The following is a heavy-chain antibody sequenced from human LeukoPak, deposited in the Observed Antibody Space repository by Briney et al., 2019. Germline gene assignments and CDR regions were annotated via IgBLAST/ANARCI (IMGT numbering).Heavy chain of an antibody. D-gene: IGHD6-13*01. CDR1: GGSISGSY. J-gene: IGHJ2*01. CDR3: ARVSSSWYQDWYFDL. CDR2: IYYSGST. V-gene: IGHV4-59*12. Sequence: SETLSLTCTVSGGSISGSYWSWIRQPPGKGLDWIGSIYYSGSTYYNPSLKSRVTISVDTSKNQFSLKLSSVTAADTAVYYCARVSSSWYQDWYFDLWGRGTLVTVSS.